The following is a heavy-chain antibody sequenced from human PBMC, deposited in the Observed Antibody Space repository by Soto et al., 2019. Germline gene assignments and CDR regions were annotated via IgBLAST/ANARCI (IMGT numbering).Heavy chain of an antibody. CDR1: GGSISSSSYY. V-gene: IGHV4-39*01. J-gene: IGHJ4*02. CDR2: IYYSGST. Sequence: SETLSLTCTVSGGSISSSSYYWGWIRQPPGKGLEWIGSIYYSGSTYYNPSLKSRVTISVDTSKNQFSLKLSSVTAADTAVYYCARHARSGYDYGDYDSTRIDYWGQGTLVTVSS. D-gene: IGHD4-17*01. CDR3: ARHARSGYDYGDYDSTRIDY.